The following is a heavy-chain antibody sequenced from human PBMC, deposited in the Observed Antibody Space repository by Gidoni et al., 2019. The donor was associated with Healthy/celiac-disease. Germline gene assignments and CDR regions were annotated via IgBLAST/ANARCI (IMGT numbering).Heavy chain of an antibody. J-gene: IGHJ4*02. V-gene: IGHV4-34*01. CDR3: ARDTYYYDSSGYQPFDY. CDR1: GGSFSGYY. Sequence: QVQLQQWGAGLLKPSETLSLTCAVYGGSFSGYYWSWIRQPPGKGLEWIGEINHSGSTNYNPSLKSRVTISVDTSKNQFSLKLSSVTAADTAVYYCARDTYYYDSSGYQPFDYWGQGTLVTVSS. D-gene: IGHD3-22*01. CDR2: INHSGST.